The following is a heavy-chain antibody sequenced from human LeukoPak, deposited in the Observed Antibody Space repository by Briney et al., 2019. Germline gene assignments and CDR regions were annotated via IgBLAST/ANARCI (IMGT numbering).Heavy chain of an antibody. Sequence: ASVKVSCKASGYTFTSYDITWVRQAPGQGLEWMGWISTYNGNTNYAQKFQGRVTMTTDTSTSTAYMELRSLRSHDTAVYYCARAGTGYYASGRGWFDPWGQGTLVTVSS. V-gene: IGHV1-18*01. J-gene: IGHJ5*02. D-gene: IGHD3-10*01. CDR1: GYTFTSYD. CDR2: ISTYNGNT. CDR3: ARAGTGYYASGRGWFDP.